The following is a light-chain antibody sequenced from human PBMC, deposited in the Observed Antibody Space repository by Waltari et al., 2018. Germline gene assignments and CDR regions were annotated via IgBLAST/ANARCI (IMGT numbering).Light chain of an antibody. CDR2: EDN. J-gene: IGLJ2*01. CDR3: QSYDATSVI. V-gene: IGLV6-57*03. CDR1: SGNIGDNF. Sequence: FVLTQPHSVSESPGKTVTISCTRSSGNIGDNFVQWYQQRPGSAPTPVISEDNQRPSGVPDRFSGSVDTSSNSASLTISGLKTEDEADYYCQSYDATSVIFGGGTKLTVL.